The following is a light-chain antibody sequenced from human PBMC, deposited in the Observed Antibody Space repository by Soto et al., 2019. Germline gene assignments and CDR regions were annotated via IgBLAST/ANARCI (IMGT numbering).Light chain of an antibody. CDR2: AAS. J-gene: IGKJ2*01. V-gene: IGKV1-39*01. Sequence: DIQMTQSPSSLSASVGDRVTITCRASQSISSYLNWYQQKPGKAPKLLIYAASSLQSGVPSRFSGSGSGKVFTATISSLQLKDFEINYFQQGNSTPPTFGQGTKLEIK. CDR3: QQGNSTPPT. CDR1: QSISSY.